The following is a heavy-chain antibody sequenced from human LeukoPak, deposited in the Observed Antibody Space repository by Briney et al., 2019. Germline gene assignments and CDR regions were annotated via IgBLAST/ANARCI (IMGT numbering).Heavy chain of an antibody. Sequence: KPGGPLRLSCAASGFTFSSYSMNWVRQAPGKGLEWVSSISSSSSYIYYADSVKGRFTISRDNAKNSLYLQMNSLRAEDTAVYYCAREGHYDYVWGSYSWFDPWGQGTLVTVSS. CDR1: GFTFSSYS. CDR2: ISSSSSYI. D-gene: IGHD3-16*01. CDR3: AREGHYDYVWGSYSWFDP. V-gene: IGHV3-21*01. J-gene: IGHJ5*02.